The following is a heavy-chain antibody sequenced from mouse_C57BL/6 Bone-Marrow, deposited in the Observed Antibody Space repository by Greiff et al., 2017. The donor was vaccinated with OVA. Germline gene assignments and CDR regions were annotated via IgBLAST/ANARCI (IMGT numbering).Heavy chain of an antibody. J-gene: IGHJ3*01. CDR2: IDPSDSYT. V-gene: IGHV1-50*01. CDR3: ARGDPSWFAY. Sequence: QVQLQQPGAELVKPGASVKLSCKASGYTFTSYWMQWVKQRPGQGLEWIGEIDPSDSYTNYNQKFKGKATLPVDTSSSTAYMQLSSLTSEDSAVYYCARGDPSWFAYWGQGTLVTVSA. CDR1: GYTFTSYW.